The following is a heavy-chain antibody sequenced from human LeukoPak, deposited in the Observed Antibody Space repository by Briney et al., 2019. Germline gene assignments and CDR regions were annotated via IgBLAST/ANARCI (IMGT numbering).Heavy chain of an antibody. V-gene: IGHV1-8*02. J-gene: IGHJ4*02. Sequence: ASVKVSCKASGGTFSSYDINWVRHANGQGLEWKGWMDPNSGNTGYAQKFQGRVTITRNTSIRTAYMELSSLRSEDTAVYYCARAMVRGVEYWGQGTLVTVSS. D-gene: IGHD3-10*01. CDR2: MDPNSGNT. CDR3: ARAMVRGVEY. CDR1: GGTFSSYD.